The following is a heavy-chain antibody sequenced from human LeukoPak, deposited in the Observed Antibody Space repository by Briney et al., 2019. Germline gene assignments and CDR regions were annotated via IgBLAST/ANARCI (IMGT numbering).Heavy chain of an antibody. V-gene: IGHV4-38-2*01. J-gene: IGHJ5*02. Sequence: KPSETLSLTCAVSGYSISSGCYWGWIRQPPGKGLEWIGSIYHSGSTYYNPSLKGRVPISVDTSKNQFSLQLSSVTAADTAVYYCARVWSGYCSSTSCYVAYNWFDPWGQGTLVTVSS. CDR2: IYHSGST. D-gene: IGHD2-2*01. CDR3: ARVWSGYCSSTSCYVAYNWFDP. CDR1: GYSISSGCY.